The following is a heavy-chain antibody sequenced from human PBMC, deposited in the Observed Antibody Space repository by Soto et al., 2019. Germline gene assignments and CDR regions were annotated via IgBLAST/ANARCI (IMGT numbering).Heavy chain of an antibody. Sequence: PGGSLRLSCAASGFTFSSYGMHWVRQAPGKGLEWVEVIWYDGSNKYYADSVKGRFTISRDNSKNTLYLQMNSLRAEDTAVYYCARDRDYGGGRSYNWFDPWGQGTLVTVSS. CDR3: ARDRDYGGGRSYNWFDP. D-gene: IGHD4-17*01. J-gene: IGHJ5*02. CDR2: IWYDGSNK. V-gene: IGHV3-33*01. CDR1: GFTFSSYG.